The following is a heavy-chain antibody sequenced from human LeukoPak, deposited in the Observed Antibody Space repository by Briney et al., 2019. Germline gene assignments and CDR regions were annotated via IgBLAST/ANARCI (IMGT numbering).Heavy chain of an antibody. D-gene: IGHD6-13*01. CDR3: VSVSSSWDSDY. CDR2: LYYTGST. CDR1: GVSINSGNYY. Sequence: SETLSLTCTVSGVSINSGNYYWGWIRQPPGKGPEWIGSLYYTGSTSYNPPLESRVTISLDISNNQFSLRLNSVTAADTAVYFCVSVSSSWDSDYWGPGALVTVSS. V-gene: IGHV4-39*07. J-gene: IGHJ4*02.